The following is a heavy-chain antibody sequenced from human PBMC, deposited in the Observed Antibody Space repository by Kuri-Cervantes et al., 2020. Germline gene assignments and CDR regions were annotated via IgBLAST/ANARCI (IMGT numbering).Heavy chain of an antibody. CDR1: GGSISSGGYY. CDR2: IYYTGST. J-gene: IGHJ3*02. Sequence: ESLKISCTVSGGSISSGGYYWSWIRQHPGKGLEWIGYIYYTGSTSYKPSLKSRVTISVDTSKNQVSLKLSSVTAADTAVYYCARDGSGDYVNAFDIWGQGTMVTVSS. D-gene: IGHD4-17*01. V-gene: IGHV4-61*08. CDR3: ARDGSGDYVNAFDI.